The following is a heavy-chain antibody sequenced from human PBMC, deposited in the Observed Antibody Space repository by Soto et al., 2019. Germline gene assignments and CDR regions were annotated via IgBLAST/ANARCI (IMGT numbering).Heavy chain of an antibody. Sequence: SVKVSCKASGGTFSSYAISWVRQAPGQGLEWMGGIIPIFGTANYAQKFQGRVTITADESTSTAYMELSSLRSEDTAVYYCARAAAAADDLLEPYGMDVWGQGTTVTVSS. J-gene: IGHJ6*02. CDR1: GGTFSSYA. CDR3: ARAAAAADDLLEPYGMDV. V-gene: IGHV1-69*13. D-gene: IGHD6-13*01. CDR2: IIPIFGTA.